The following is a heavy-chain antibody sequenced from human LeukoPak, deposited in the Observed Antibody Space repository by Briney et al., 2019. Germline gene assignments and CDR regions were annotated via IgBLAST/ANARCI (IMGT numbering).Heavy chain of an antibody. CDR1: GGSISSGGYY. J-gene: IGHJ4*02. CDR3: ARQVGDSGYDSEYFDY. CDR2: IYYSGST. Sequence: PSETLSLTCTVSGGSISSGGYYWSWIRQHPGKGLEWIGSIYYSGSTYYNPSLKSRVTISVDTSKNQFSLKLSSVTAADTAVYYCARQVGDSGYDSEYFDYWGQGTLVTVSS. V-gene: IGHV4-39*01. D-gene: IGHD5-12*01.